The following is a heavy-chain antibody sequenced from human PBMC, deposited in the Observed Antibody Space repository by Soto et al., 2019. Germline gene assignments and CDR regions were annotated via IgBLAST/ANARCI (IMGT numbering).Heavy chain of an antibody. Sequence: SGPTLVNPTQTLTLTCTFSGFSLSTTDVGVGWIRQPPGKALEWLALIYWNDDKRYSPSLKSRLTITKDTSKNQVVLTMTDMGPVDTATYYCAHRHPQCSGGGRTSRYFDYWGQGILFTVSS. J-gene: IGHJ4*02. CDR3: AHRHPQCSGGGRTSRYFDY. D-gene: IGHD2-15*01. CDR2: IYWNDDK. V-gene: IGHV2-5*01. CDR1: GFSLSTTDVG.